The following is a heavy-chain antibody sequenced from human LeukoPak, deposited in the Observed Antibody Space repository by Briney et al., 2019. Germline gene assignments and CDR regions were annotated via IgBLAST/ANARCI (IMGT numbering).Heavy chain of an antibody. Sequence: SETLSLTCAVYGGSFSGYYWGWIRQPPGKGLEWIGEINHSGSTNYNPSLKSRVTISVDTSKNQFSLKLSSVTAADTAVYYCASRYSSTPNWFDPWGQGTLVTVSS. V-gene: IGHV4-34*01. CDR3: ASRYSSTPNWFDP. CDR1: GGSFSGYY. CDR2: INHSGST. J-gene: IGHJ5*02. D-gene: IGHD6-13*01.